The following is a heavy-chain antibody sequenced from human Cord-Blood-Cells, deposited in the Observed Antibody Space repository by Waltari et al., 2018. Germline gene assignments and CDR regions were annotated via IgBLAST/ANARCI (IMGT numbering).Heavy chain of an antibody. CDR1: GGSISSSSYY. CDR3: ARHVRFLEWLTNYYYYYMDV. J-gene: IGHJ6*03. V-gene: IGHV4-39*01. Sequence: QLQLQESGPGLVKPSETLSLTCTVSGGSISSSSYYWGWIRQPPGKGLEWIGSIYYSGSTYDHPSLKSRVTISVYTSKNQFSLKLSSVTAADTAVYYCARHVRFLEWLTNYYYYYMDVWGKGTTVTVSS. D-gene: IGHD3-3*01. CDR2: IYYSGST.